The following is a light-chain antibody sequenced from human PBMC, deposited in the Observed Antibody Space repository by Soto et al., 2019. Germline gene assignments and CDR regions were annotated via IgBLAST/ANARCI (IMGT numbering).Light chain of an antibody. CDR2: AAS. CDR3: QQSHSIPRT. V-gene: IGKV1-39*01. J-gene: IGKJ1*01. CDR1: QSISNY. Sequence: DIRMTQSPSSLSASVGDRVTITCRASQSISNYLNWYQQKLGKAPKLLIYAASSLQSGVPSRFSGSGSGTDFTLTISSLQPEDFATYYCQQSHSIPRTFGQGTKVDIK.